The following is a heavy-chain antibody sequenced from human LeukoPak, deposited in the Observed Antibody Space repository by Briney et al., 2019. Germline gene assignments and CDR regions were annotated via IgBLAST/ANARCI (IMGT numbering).Heavy chain of an antibody. V-gene: IGHV3-21*01. CDR1: GFTFSSYS. CDR3: ARFIYGSGSYGDY. Sequence: PGGSLRLSCAASGFTFSSYSMNWVRQAPGKGLEWVSSISSSSSYIYYADSVKGRFTISRDNAKNSLYLQMNSLRAEDTAVYYCARFIYGSGSYGDYWGQGTLVTVSS. J-gene: IGHJ4*02. D-gene: IGHD3-10*01. CDR2: ISSSSSYI.